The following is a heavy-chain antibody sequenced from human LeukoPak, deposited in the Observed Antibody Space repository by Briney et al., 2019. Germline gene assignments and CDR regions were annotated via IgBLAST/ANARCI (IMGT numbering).Heavy chain of an antibody. CDR3: ATGVATAFTY. CDR1: GYTFTAYY. J-gene: IGHJ4*02. V-gene: IGHV1-2*02. Sequence: ASLKVSCKASGYTFTAYYIHWVRQAPGQGLEWMAWIDPNSGDTWSAPLFQGRVTMTRDTSITTASMELTWLSSDGTAVYYCATGVATAFTYWGQGTLLTVSS. D-gene: IGHD5-18*01. CDR2: IDPNSGDT.